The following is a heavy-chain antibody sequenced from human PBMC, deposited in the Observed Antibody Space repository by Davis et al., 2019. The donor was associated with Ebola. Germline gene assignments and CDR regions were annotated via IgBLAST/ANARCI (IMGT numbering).Heavy chain of an antibody. CDR1: GGSFNGYY. Sequence: GSLRLSCAVYGGSFNGYYWSWIRQPPGKGLEWIGEINHSGSTNYNPSLKSRVTISVDTSKNQFSLKLSSVTAADTAVYYCARGNYVHAFDIWGQGTMVTVSS. CDR2: INHSGST. CDR3: ARGNYVHAFDI. D-gene: IGHD3-10*02. J-gene: IGHJ3*02. V-gene: IGHV4-34*01.